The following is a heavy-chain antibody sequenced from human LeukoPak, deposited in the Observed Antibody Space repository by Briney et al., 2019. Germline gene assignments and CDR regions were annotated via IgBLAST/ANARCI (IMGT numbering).Heavy chain of an antibody. J-gene: IGHJ5*02. CDR2: ISSSSSYI. Sequence: GGSLRLSCAASGFTFSSYSMNWVRQAPGKGLEWVSSISSSSSYIYYADSVKGRFTISRDNAKNSLYLQMNSLRAEDTAVYYCARGGAIAALPDDNWFDPWGQGTLATVSS. V-gene: IGHV3-21*01. D-gene: IGHD6-13*01. CDR3: ARGGAIAALPDDNWFDP. CDR1: GFTFSSYS.